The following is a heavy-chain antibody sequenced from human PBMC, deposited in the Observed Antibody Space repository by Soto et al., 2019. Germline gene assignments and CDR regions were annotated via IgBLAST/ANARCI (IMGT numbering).Heavy chain of an antibody. Sequence: QVQLVQSGAEVKKPGSSVTVSCKASGGTFSSYTISWVRQAPGQGLEWMGGIIPIFGTANYAQKFQGRVTITAEDSTSTAYMELGSLRSGDTAVYYFERGIHRCLQVWYFGLWGGGTLVTVSS. V-gene: IGHV1-69*12. CDR3: ERGIHRCLQVWYFGL. CDR2: IIPIFGTA. CDR1: GGTFSSYT. J-gene: IGHJ2*01.